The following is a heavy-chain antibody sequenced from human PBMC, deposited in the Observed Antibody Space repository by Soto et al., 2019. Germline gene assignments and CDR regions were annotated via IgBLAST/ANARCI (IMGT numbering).Heavy chain of an antibody. CDR3: ARDTAVAGDSYYFDY. V-gene: IGHV4-4*02. CDR2: IYHSGST. J-gene: IGHJ4*02. Sequence: SETLSLTCAVSGGSISSSNWWSWVRQPPGKGLEWIGEIYHSGSTNYNPSLKSRVTISVDKSKNQFSLKLSSVTAADTAVYYCARDTAVAGDSYYFDYWGQGTLVTVSS. CDR1: GGSISSSNW. D-gene: IGHD6-19*01.